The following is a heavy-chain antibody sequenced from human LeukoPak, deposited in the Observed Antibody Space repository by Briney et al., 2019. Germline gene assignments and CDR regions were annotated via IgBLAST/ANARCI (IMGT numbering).Heavy chain of an antibody. J-gene: IGHJ4*02. D-gene: IGHD6-19*01. CDR1: GFTFSNYA. Sequence: PGGSLRLSCAATGFTFSNYAMAWVRQAPGKGLEWVSAFSASDGSQQYSDSVKGRFTISRDDHKNTVYLQMDSLRAEDTAVYYCARPRSAVAGTGAFDYWGQGTLVTVSS. V-gene: IGHV3-23*01. CDR2: FSASDGSQ. CDR3: ARPRSAVAGTGAFDY.